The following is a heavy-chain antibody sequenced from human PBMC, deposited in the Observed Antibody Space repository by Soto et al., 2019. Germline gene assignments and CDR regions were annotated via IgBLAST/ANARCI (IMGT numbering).Heavy chain of an antibody. V-gene: IGHV4-59*01. CDR3: ARHQTRDYYASGIYWFDP. J-gene: IGHJ5*02. D-gene: IGHD3-10*01. Sequence: PSETLSLTCTVSGGSISSYYWSWIRQPPGMGPEWIGYIYYSGSTNYNPSLKSRVTISVDTSKNQFSLKLRSVTAADTAMYYCARHQTRDYYASGIYWFDPWGQGTLVTVSS. CDR2: IYYSGST. CDR1: GGSISSYY.